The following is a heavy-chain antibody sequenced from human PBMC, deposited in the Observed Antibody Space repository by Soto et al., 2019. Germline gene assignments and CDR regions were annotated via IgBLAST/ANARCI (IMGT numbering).Heavy chain of an antibody. Sequence: QVQLVQSGAEVRKPGASVKVSCKASGYTFNNYFMHWVRQAPAQGLEWMGVITPSSGSTTYAQRCQGRLAMTRDTSTSTVYMELTSLRSEDTAVYFCAGDLVPIWNYVGLAPGAQHWFDPWGQGTLVTVSS. CDR2: ITPSSGST. V-gene: IGHV1-46*02. J-gene: IGHJ5*02. CDR1: GYTFNNYF. CDR3: AGDLVPIWNYVGLAPGAQHWFDP. D-gene: IGHD1-7*01.